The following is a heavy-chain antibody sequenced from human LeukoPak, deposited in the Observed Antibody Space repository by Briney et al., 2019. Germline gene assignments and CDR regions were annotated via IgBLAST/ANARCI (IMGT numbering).Heavy chain of an antibody. CDR3: ARDGGRPDWFDP. D-gene: IGHD2-15*01. CDR1: GGSFSGYY. J-gene: IGHJ5*02. V-gene: IGHV4-34*01. CDR2: INHSGSI. Sequence: TSETLSLTCAVYGGSFSGYYWSWIRQPPGKGLEWIGEINHSGSINYNPSLKSRVTISVDTSKNQFSLKLSSVTAADTAVYYCARDGGRPDWFDPWGQGTLVTVSS.